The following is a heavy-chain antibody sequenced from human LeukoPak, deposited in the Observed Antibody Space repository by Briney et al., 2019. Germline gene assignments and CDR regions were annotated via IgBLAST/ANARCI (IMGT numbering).Heavy chain of an antibody. J-gene: IGHJ4*02. CDR2: INHSGST. D-gene: IGHD5-18*01. CDR3: ARDVDTAMADYYFDY. V-gene: IGHV4-34*01. Sequence: PSETLSLTCAVYGGSLSGYYWSWIRQPPGKGLEWIGEINHSGSTNYNPSLKSRVTISVDTSKNQFSLKLSSVTAADTAVYYCARDVDTAMADYYFDYWGQGTLVTVSS. CDR1: GGSLSGYY.